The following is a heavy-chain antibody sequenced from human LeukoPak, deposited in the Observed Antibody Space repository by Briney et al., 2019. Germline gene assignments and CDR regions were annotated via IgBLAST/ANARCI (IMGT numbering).Heavy chain of an antibody. CDR3: ARYCGVNSGGFDY. Sequence: SETLSLTCTVSGGSISSCYWSWIRQPPGKGLEWIGYIYYSGSTNYNPSLKSRVTISVDTSKNQFSLNLSSVTAADTAVYYCARYCGVNSGGFDYWGQGTLVTVSS. V-gene: IGHV4-59*01. D-gene: IGHD4-23*01. CDR1: GGSISSCY. J-gene: IGHJ4*02. CDR2: IYYSGST.